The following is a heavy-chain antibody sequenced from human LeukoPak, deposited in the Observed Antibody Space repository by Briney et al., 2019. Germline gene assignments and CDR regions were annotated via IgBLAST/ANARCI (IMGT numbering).Heavy chain of an antibody. Sequence: PGGSLRLSCATSGFTFDDYGMSWVRQAPGKGLEWVSGINWNGGSTGYADSVKGRFSISRDNAKNALYLQMNSLRAEDTALYYCARGVVAANYFDYWGQGNLVTVSS. D-gene: IGHD2-15*01. CDR1: GFTFDDYG. CDR3: ARGVVAANYFDY. CDR2: INWNGGST. J-gene: IGHJ4*02. V-gene: IGHV3-20*04.